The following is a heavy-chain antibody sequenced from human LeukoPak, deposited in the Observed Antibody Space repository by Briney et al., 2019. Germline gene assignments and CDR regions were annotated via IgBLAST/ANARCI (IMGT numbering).Heavy chain of an antibody. CDR1: GITFSTYG. J-gene: IGHJ4*02. CDR2: IRYDGSNK. Sequence: PGGSLRLSCAASGITFSTYGMHWVRQAPGKGLEWVAFIRYDGSNKYYADSVKGRFTISRDNAKNTLYLQMSGLRVEDTAVYYCARDLYIGGQGTLVTVSS. V-gene: IGHV3-30*02. CDR3: ARDLYI.